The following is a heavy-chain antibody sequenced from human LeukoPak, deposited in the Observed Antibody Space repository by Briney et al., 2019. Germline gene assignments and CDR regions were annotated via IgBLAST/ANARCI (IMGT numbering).Heavy chain of an antibody. CDR3: ARMYSSAHVN. CDR2: IDGSGTTI. V-gene: IGHV3-11*04. Sequence: KTGGSLRLSCAASGFTFSDHPMTWVRQAPGKGLQWVSYIDGSGTTIYYAESVKGRFTISRDNAKNTLYLQMNSLRAEDTAVYYCARMYSSAHVNWGQGTLVTVSS. D-gene: IGHD6-25*01. CDR1: GFTFSDHP. J-gene: IGHJ4*02.